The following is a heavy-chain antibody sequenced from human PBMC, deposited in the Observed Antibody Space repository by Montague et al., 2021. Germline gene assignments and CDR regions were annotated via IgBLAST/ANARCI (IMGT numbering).Heavy chain of an antibody. D-gene: IGHD3-16*01. J-gene: IGHJ4*03. Sequence: SLRLSCAASGFTFSTYNIHWVRQAPGKGLEWVAALLYDGNNEYYVDSVKGRFTFSRDNSKNTLYLQMNSLRAEDTAVYYCAGGGGGYIDYWGQGTLVTVSS. CDR2: LLYDGNNE. CDR3: AGGGGGYIDY. V-gene: IGHV3-30-3*01. CDR1: GFTFSTYN.